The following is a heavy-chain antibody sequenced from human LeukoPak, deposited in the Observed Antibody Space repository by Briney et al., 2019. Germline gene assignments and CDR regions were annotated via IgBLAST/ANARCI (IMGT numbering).Heavy chain of an antibody. CDR3: ARDRALGYDSSGYPDY. D-gene: IGHD3-22*01. Sequence: GKSLRLSCAASGFTFNNYGMHWVRQAPGKGLEWVAVISYDGRNKHYPDSVKGRFTISRDISTDTLWLQMDSLRTEDTAVYYCARDRALGYDSSGYPDYWGQGTLVTVSS. V-gene: IGHV3-30*03. CDR1: GFTFNNYG. J-gene: IGHJ4*02. CDR2: ISYDGRNK.